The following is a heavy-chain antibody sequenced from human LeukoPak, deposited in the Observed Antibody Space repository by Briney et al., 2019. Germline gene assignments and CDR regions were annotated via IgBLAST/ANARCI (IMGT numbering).Heavy chain of an antibody. Sequence: SETLSLTCAVYGGSFSGYYWSWIHQPPGKGLEWIGEINHSGSTNYNPSLKSRVTISVDTSKNQFSLKLSSVTAADTAVYYCARVGVVPAARQARFDYWGQGTLVTVSS. V-gene: IGHV4-34*01. J-gene: IGHJ4*02. D-gene: IGHD2-2*01. CDR3: ARVGVVPAARQARFDY. CDR2: INHSGST. CDR1: GGSFSGYY.